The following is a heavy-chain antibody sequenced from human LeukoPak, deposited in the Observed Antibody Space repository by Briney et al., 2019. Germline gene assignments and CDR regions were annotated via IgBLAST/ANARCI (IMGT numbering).Heavy chain of an antibody. CDR1: GFTFSSYW. Sequence: SGGSLRLSCAASGFTFSSYWMHWVRQAPGKGLMWVSRINSDGSITNYADSVKGRFTISRDNAKNTLYLQMNSLRAEDTAVYYCARVRATFSPHFDNWGQGTPVTVSS. CDR3: ARVRATFSPHFDN. J-gene: IGHJ4*02. CDR2: INSDGSIT. V-gene: IGHV3-74*01. D-gene: IGHD5-12*01.